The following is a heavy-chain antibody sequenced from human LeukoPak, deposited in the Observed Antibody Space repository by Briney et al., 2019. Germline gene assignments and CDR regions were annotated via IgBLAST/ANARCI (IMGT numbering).Heavy chain of an antibody. CDR2: IYYSGST. CDR1: GGSISSYY. D-gene: IGHD2-15*01. CDR3: AKMKDIISWYFDL. Sequence: SETLSLTCTVSGGSISSYYWSWIRQPPGKGLEWIGYIYYSGSTNYNPSLRSRVTISVDTSKNQFSLKLNSVTAADTAVYYCAKMKDIISWYFDLWGRGTLVTVSS. V-gene: IGHV4-59*01. J-gene: IGHJ2*01.